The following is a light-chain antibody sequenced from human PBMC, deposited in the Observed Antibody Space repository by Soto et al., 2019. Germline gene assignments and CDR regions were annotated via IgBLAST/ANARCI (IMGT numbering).Light chain of an antibody. CDR3: QQYHTWPPLT. V-gene: IGKV3-15*01. CDR2: GAF. CDR1: QSVSSK. J-gene: IGKJ4*01. Sequence: EIVMTQSPPTLSVSPGESATLSCWASQSVSSKLAWYQQRPGQAPRLLIYGAFTRATGVPARVSGSGSGTEFTLTITRLQSEDFAVYYCQQYHTWPPLTFGGGTQVEIK.